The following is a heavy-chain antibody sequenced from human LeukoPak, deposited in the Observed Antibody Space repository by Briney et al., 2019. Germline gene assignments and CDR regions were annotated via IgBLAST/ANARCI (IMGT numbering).Heavy chain of an antibody. CDR1: GFTFSSYG. Sequence: GRSLRLSCAASGFTFSSYGMHWVRQAPGKGLEWVAVIWYDGSNKYYADSVKGRFTISRDNYKNTLYLQMNSLRAEDTAVYYCARVIDYGGNSGAFDIWGQGTMVTVSS. J-gene: IGHJ3*02. V-gene: IGHV3-33*01. CDR2: IWYDGSNK. D-gene: IGHD4-23*01. CDR3: ARVIDYGGNSGAFDI.